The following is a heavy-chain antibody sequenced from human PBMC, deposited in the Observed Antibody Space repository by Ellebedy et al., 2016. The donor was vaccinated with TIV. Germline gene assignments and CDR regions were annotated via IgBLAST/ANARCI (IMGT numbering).Heavy chain of an antibody. J-gene: IGHJ3*02. CDR3: AKGVSPRNPRPDAFDI. V-gene: IGHV3-23*01. CDR1: GFTFSNAW. D-gene: IGHD1-14*01. CDR2: VSASGGAT. Sequence: GESLKISCAASGFTFSNAWMRWVRQAPGKGLGWVSTVSASGGATYYADSVKGRFTISRDNSKNTLYLQMNSLRAEDTAVYYCAKGVSPRNPRPDAFDIWGQGTMVTVSS.